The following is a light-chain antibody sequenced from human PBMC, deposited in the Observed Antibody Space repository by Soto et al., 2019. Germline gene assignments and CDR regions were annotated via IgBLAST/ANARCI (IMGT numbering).Light chain of an antibody. V-gene: IGKV1-5*03. CDR3: QQYEIYPIT. Sequence: DIPMTQSPSTLSASVGDRVTLTCRASQNINSWLAWYQQKPGKAPKLLIYKASSLESGVPSRFSGSGSGTEFTLTISSLQPDDFASYYCQQYEIYPITFGQGTRLEIK. CDR2: KAS. CDR1: QNINSW. J-gene: IGKJ5*01.